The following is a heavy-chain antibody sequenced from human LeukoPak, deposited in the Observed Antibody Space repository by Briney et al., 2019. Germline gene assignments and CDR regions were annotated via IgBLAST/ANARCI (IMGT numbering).Heavy chain of an antibody. V-gene: IGHV3-7*01. J-gene: IGHJ5*02. CDR2: IKQDGSEK. CDR1: GFTFSSYW. D-gene: IGHD3-9*01. CDR3: ARRSDILTGYYPGWFDP. Sequence: PGGSLRLSCAASGFTFSSYWMSWVRQAPGKGLEWVANIKQDGSEKYYVDPVKGRFTISRDNAKNSLYLQMNSLRAEGTAVYYCARRSDILTGYYPGWFDPWGQGTLVTVSS.